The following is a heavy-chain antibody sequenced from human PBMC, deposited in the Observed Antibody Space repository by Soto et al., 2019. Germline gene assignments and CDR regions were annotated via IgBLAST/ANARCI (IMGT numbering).Heavy chain of an antibody. V-gene: IGHV4-34*01. CDR1: GGSFSGYY. CDR2: INHSGST. Sequence: QVQLQQWGAGLLKPSETLSLTCAVYGGSFSGYYWSWIRQPPGKGLEWIGEINHSGSTNYNPSLKSRVTLSVDTSKILFSVKLSSVTAADTAVYYCARVIKPRYCSGGSCYTRYYYYYMDVWGKGTTVTVSS. CDR3: ARVIKPRYCSGGSCYTRYYYYYMDV. J-gene: IGHJ6*03. D-gene: IGHD2-15*01.